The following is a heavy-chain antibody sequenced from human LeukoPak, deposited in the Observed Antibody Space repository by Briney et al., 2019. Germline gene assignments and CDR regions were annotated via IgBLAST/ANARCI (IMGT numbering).Heavy chain of an antibody. CDR1: GGSFSGYY. CDR2: INHSGST. Sequence: SETLSLTCAVYGGSFSGYYWSWIRQPPGKGLEWIGEINHSGSTNYNPSLKSRVTISVDTSKNQFSLKLSSVTAADTAAYYCARGGVSSASGDWFDPWGQGTLVTVSS. CDR3: ARGGVSSASGDWFDP. D-gene: IGHD3-22*01. J-gene: IGHJ5*02. V-gene: IGHV4-34*01.